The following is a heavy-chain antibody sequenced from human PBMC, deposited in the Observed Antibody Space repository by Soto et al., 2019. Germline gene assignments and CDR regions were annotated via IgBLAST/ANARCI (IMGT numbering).Heavy chain of an antibody. Sequence: QVQLAQSGTEVKKPGASVKVSCKTSGYIFTSYYIHWVRQAPGQGLEWMGIINPSGGTTTYAQKFQGXXTXTXXTSTSTGYMELSSLRSEDTAVYYCARGPATAPDAYWGLGTLVTVSS. CDR3: ARGPATAPDAY. D-gene: IGHD2-2*01. J-gene: IGHJ4*02. V-gene: IGHV1-46*01. CDR2: INPSGGTT. CDR1: GYIFTSYY.